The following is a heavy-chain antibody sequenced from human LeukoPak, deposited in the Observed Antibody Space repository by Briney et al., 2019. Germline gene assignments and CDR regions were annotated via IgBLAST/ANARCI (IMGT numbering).Heavy chain of an antibody. D-gene: IGHD2-2*01. CDR2: INPSGGTT. CDR1: GYTFTSYY. Sequence: ASVSVSCTASGYTFTSYYMHWVRQAPGQGLEWMGLINPSGGTTSDAQKFQGRVTMTRDTSTSTVYMELSSLRSEDTAVYYCARGGDIVVVPAEDHFDYWGQGSLVTDSA. CDR3: ARGGDIVVVPAEDHFDY. V-gene: IGHV1-46*01. J-gene: IGHJ4*02.